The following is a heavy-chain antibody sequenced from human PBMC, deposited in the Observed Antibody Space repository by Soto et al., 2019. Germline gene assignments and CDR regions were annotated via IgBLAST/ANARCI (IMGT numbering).Heavy chain of an antibody. CDR3: AHNNYYDSSGYYYGY. D-gene: IGHD3-22*01. V-gene: IGHV2-5*02. Sequence: QITLKESGPTLVKPTQTLTLTCTFSGFSLSTSGVGVGWIRQPPGKALEWLALIYWDDDKRYSPSLKSRLTIXXDXSXXQVVLTMTNMDPVDTATYYCAHNNYYDSSGYYYGYWGQGTLVTVSS. CDR1: GFSLSTSGVG. J-gene: IGHJ4*02. CDR2: IYWDDDK.